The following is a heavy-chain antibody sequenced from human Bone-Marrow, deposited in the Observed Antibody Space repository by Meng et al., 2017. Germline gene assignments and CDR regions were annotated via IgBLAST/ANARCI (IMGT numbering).Heavy chain of an antibody. D-gene: IGHD5-18*01. CDR3: ARDLVRTAMVGVFDY. V-gene: IGHV4-4*02. CDR1: GGSSSSSNW. Sequence: VRLQESGPERVKRSGTLSPTCAVSGGSSSSSNWWSWVRQPPGKGLEWIGEIYHSGSTNYNPSLKSRVTISVDKSKNQFSLKLSSVTAADTAVYYCARDLVRTAMVGVFDYWGQGTLVTVSS. J-gene: IGHJ4*02. CDR2: IYHSGST.